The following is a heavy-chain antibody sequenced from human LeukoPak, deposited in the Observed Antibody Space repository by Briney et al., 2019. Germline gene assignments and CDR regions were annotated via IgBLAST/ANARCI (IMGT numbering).Heavy chain of an antibody. CDR2: ISYDGSNK. J-gene: IGHJ4*02. Sequence: GGSLRLSCAASGFTFSSYGMHWVRQAPGKGLEWVAVISYDGSNKYYADSVKGRFTISRDNSKNTLYLQMNSLRAEDTAVYYCAKDLSSWELPHWGQGTLITVSS. D-gene: IGHD1-26*01. CDR3: AKDLSSWELPH. V-gene: IGHV3-30*18. CDR1: GFTFSSYG.